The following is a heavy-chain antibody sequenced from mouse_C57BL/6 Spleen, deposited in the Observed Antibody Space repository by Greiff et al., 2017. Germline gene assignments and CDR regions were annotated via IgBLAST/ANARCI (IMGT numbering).Heavy chain of an antibody. J-gene: IGHJ2*01. CDR3: ARGNYYGSSYDY. V-gene: IGHV1-55*01. Sequence: QVQLQQPGAELVKPGASVKMSCKASGYTFTSYWITWVKQRPGQGLEWIGDIYPGSGSTNYNEKFKSKATLTVDTSSSTADMQLSSLTSEDSAVYYCARGNYYGSSYDYWGQGTTLTVSS. D-gene: IGHD1-1*01. CDR2: IYPGSGST. CDR1: GYTFTSYW.